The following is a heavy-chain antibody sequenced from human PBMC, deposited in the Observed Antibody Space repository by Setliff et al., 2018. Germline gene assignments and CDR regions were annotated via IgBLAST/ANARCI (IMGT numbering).Heavy chain of an antibody. Sequence: GGSLRLSCAASGFSFSGSAVYWVRQASVKGLEWIGRIRGRTDNYATAYATSVRGRFTISRDDSKNTAYLQMNSLKTEDTAVYYCTFARDGYDVFDIWGQGTMVTVSS. V-gene: IGHV3-73*01. CDR2: IRGRTDNYAT. J-gene: IGHJ3*02. D-gene: IGHD5-18*01. CDR3: TFARDGYDVFDI. CDR1: GFSFSGSA.